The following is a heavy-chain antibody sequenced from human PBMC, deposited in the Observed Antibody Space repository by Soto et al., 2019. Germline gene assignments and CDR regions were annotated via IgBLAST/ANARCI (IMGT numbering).Heavy chain of an antibody. J-gene: IGHJ4*02. CDR3: ARHDSSGYYYYFDY. CDR1: GYTFTSYG. CDR2: ISAYNGNT. V-gene: IGHV1-18*01. D-gene: IGHD3-22*01. Sequence: ASVKVSCKASGYTFTSYGVSWVRQAPGQGLEWMGWISAYNGNTNYAQKLQGRVTMTTDTSTSTAYMELRSLRSDDTAVYYCARHDSSGYYYYFDYWGQGTLVTVSS.